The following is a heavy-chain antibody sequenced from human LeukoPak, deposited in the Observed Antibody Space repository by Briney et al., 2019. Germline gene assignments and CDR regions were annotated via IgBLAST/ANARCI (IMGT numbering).Heavy chain of an antibody. CDR2: ISGSGGST. V-gene: IGHV3-23*01. D-gene: IGHD3-22*01. CDR3: ATAFYFDSSGPYWYFDL. J-gene: IGHJ2*01. Sequence: GGSLRLSCAASGFTFTTDAMNWVRQAPGKGLEWVSVISGSGGSTYYADSVKGRFTISRDNSKNTLYLEVNSLRAEDTAVYYCATAFYFDSSGPYWYFDLWGRGTLVTVSS. CDR1: GFTFTTDA.